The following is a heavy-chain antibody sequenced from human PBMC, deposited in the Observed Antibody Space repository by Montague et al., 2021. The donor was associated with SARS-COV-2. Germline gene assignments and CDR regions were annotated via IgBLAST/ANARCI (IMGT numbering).Heavy chain of an antibody. V-gene: IGHV3-23*01. D-gene: IGHD1-14*01. J-gene: IGHJ3*02. CDR3: AKDPVYNTPSAFDI. Sequence: SLRLSCAASGFTFATYAMNWVRQAPGKGLEWVSGIRGSGDGTYYADSVNGRFTVSRDSSKNTLYLQMNSLRPEDTAVYYCAKDPVYNTPSAFDIWGQGTMVTVSS. CDR2: IRGSGDGT. CDR1: GFTFATYA.